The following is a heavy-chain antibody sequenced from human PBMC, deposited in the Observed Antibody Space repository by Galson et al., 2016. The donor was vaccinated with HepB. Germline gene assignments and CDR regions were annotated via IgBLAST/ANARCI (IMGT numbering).Heavy chain of an antibody. D-gene: IGHD6-19*01. V-gene: IGHV3-23*01. Sequence: SLRLSCAASGFTFDSYGMIWFRQAPGKGLEWVSSITGTGGTAFYSDSVKGRFITSRDNSKNTLFLQMDSLRVDDTAVYFYAKVEGGNGWAAKHFDFWGRGTRVTVSS. CDR1: GFTFDSYG. J-gene: IGHJ4*02. CDR2: ITGTGGTA. CDR3: AKVEGGNGWAAKHFDF.